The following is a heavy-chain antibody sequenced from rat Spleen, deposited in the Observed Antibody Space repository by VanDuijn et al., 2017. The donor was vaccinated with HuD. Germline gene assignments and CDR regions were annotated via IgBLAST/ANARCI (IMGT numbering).Heavy chain of an antibody. J-gene: IGHJ1*01. V-gene: IGHV5-19*01. Sequence: EVQLVESGGGLVQPGRSLKLSCAASGFTFSNYGMHWIRQAPTKGLEWVASISPSGGSTYYRDSVKGRFTISRDNAKSTLYLQMDSLRSEDTATYYCTRVGKNNYGTAHWYFDFWGPGTMVTVSS. CDR2: ISPSGGST. CDR1: GFTFSNYG. CDR3: TRVGKNNYGTAHWYFDF. D-gene: IGHD1-10*01.